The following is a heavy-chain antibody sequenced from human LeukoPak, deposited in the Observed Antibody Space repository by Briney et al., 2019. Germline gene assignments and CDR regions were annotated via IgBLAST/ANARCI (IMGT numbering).Heavy chain of an antibody. CDR2: MYYSGSI. D-gene: IGHD3-10*01. V-gene: IGHV4-59*08. Sequence: PSENLSLTCTVSGDSVSGHYWSWIRQPPGKGLVWIGDMYYSGSINYNPSLKSRVTISVDTSKNQFSLKVSSVTAADTAVYFCARVLPPLYHFDYWGQGTLVTVSS. J-gene: IGHJ4*02. CDR1: GDSVSGHY. CDR3: ARVLPPLYHFDY.